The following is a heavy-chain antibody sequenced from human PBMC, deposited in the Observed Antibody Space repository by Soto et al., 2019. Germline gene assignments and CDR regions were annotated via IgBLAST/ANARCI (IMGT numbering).Heavy chain of an antibody. V-gene: IGHV3-23*01. CDR2: LGAIGA. CDR1: GFTFSRHA. CDR3: ARDLTTHDY. Sequence: EVQLLESGGGLVQPGGSLKLSCVGSGFTFSRHAITWVRQAPGKGLEWVSTLGAIGAFYADSVKGRFSISRDDSKNTVELEMNGLRAEDSAIYYCARDLTTHDYWVQGTVVTVSS. J-gene: IGHJ4*02.